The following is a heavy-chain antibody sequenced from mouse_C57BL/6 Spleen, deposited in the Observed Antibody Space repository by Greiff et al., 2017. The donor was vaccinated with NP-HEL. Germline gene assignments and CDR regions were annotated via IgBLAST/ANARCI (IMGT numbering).Heavy chain of an antibody. Sequence: VQLQQSGPELVKPGASVKIPCKASGYTFTDYNMDWVKQSHGKSLEWIGDINPNNGGTIYNQKFKGKATLTVDKSSSTAYMELRSLTSEDTAVYYCARRIYYYGSFAYGGQGTLVTVSA. CDR1: GYTFTDYN. V-gene: IGHV1-18*01. J-gene: IGHJ3*01. CDR2: INPNNGGT. CDR3: ARRIYYYGSFAY. D-gene: IGHD1-1*01.